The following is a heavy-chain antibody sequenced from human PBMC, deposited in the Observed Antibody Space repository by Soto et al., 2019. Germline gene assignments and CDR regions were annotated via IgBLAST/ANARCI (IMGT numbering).Heavy chain of an antibody. J-gene: IGHJ4*02. V-gene: IGHV1-18*01. CDR2: ISAYNGNT. Sequence: QVQLVQSGAEVKKPGASVKVSCKASGYTFTSYGISWVRQAPGQGLEWMGWISAYNGNTNYAQKLQGRVTMTTDTATSTAYMELGSLSSDETAVYYCARGYDILAGYYPRFLFDYWGRGTLVTVSA. CDR3: ARGYDILAGYYPRFLFDY. D-gene: IGHD3-9*01. CDR1: GYTFTSYG.